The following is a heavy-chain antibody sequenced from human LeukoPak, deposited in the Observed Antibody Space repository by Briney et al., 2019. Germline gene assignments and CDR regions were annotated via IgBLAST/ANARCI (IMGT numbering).Heavy chain of an antibody. CDR3: ARANRFYDSSGYYIDY. J-gene: IGHJ4*02. D-gene: IGHD3-22*01. Sequence: GGSLRLSCAASGFTFSSYSMNWVRQAPGKGLEWVSSISSSSSYIYYADSVKGRFTISRDNAKNSLYLQMNSLRAEDTAVYYCARANRFYDSSGYYIDYWGQGTLVTVSS. V-gene: IGHV3-21*01. CDR2: ISSSSSYI. CDR1: GFTFSSYS.